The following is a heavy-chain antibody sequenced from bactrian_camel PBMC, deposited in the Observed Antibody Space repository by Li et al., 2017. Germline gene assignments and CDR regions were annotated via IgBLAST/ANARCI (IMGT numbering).Heavy chain of an antibody. CDR3: VAAPLMVSGPYNY. V-gene: IGHV3S40*01. J-gene: IGHJ4*01. CDR2: IRDANGLFR. CDR1: GFTFSSYK. D-gene: IGHD2*01. Sequence: VQLVESGGGLVQPGGSLRLSCAASGFTFSSYKMSWVRQAPGKEREGVAYIRDANGLFRYYGDSVQGRFTISQDHSKNTVYLQMDSLKFEDTALYYCVAAPLMVSGPYNYWGQGTQVTVS.